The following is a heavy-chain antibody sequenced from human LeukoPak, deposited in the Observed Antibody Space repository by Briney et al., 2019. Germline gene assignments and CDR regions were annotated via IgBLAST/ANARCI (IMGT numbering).Heavy chain of an antibody. Sequence: ASMKVSCKASGYTFTSYYMHRVRQAPGQGLEWMGWINTDSGGTNYAQKFQGRVTMTRDTSISTAYMELSRLTSDDTAVYYCARDLGSGGSLDYWGQGTLVTVSS. J-gene: IGHJ4*02. CDR2: INTDSGGT. V-gene: IGHV1-2*02. CDR1: GYTFTSYY. D-gene: IGHD1-26*01. CDR3: ARDLGSGGSLDY.